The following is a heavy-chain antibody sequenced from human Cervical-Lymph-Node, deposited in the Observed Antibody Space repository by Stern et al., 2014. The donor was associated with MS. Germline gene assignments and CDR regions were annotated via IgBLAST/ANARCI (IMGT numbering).Heavy chain of an antibody. CDR3: ASRWSGTYYGQNWFDP. CDR2: IYNSGAT. CDR1: GDSISSGGHY. J-gene: IGHJ5*02. Sequence: VQLVQSGPGLVKPSQTLSLTCTVSGDSISSGGHYWSWIRQHPGKGLEWIGYIYNSGATYYNPSLKGRVTISLDMSNNHFSLTMSSVTAANTATYYCASRWSGTYYGQNWFDPWGQGILVTVSS. D-gene: IGHD1-26*01. V-gene: IGHV4-31*03.